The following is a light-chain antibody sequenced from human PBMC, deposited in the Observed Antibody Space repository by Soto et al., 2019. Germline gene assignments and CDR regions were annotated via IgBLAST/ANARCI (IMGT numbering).Light chain of an antibody. Sequence: IQVAQSPSSLSAYEGDRVTITCRASLPISNYLAWYQQKPGKAPKLLIYAASSLQSGVPSRFSGSGSGTDFTLTISSLQPEDFATYYCQQSYSPPITFGQGTRLEIK. V-gene: IGKV1-39*01. CDR1: LPISNY. CDR3: QQSYSPPIT. CDR2: AAS. J-gene: IGKJ5*01.